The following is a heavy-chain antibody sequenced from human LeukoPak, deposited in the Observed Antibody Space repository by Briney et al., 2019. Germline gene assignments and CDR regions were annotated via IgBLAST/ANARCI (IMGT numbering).Heavy chain of an antibody. J-gene: IGHJ4*02. CDR1: GGSFSGYY. Sequence: SETLSLTCAVYGGSFSGYYWSWIRQPPGKGLEWIGYIYYSGSTNYNPSLKSRVTISVDTSKNQFSLKLSSVTAADTAVYYCARGFGGSGYLGYLDYWGQGTLVTVSS. CDR2: IYYSGST. D-gene: IGHD3-22*01. V-gene: IGHV4-59*01. CDR3: ARGFGGSGYLGYLDY.